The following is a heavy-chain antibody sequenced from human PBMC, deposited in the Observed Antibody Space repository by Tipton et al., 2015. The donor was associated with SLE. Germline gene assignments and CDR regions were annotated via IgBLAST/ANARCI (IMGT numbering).Heavy chain of an antibody. CDR1: GGSISSYY. D-gene: IGHD2-15*01. Sequence: TLSLTCTVSGGSISSYYWNWIRQAAGKGLEWIGRGYISGNTNYNPSVQSRVTMSVDTSKNQFSLILSSVTAADTAVYYCARDAHGYYSGWMDYWGQGTLVTVSS. CDR3: ARDAHGYYSGWMDY. CDR2: GYISGNT. V-gene: IGHV4-4*07. J-gene: IGHJ4*02.